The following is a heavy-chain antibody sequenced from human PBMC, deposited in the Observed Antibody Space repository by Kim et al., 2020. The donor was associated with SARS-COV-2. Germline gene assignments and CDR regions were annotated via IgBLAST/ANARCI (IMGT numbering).Heavy chain of an antibody. CDR2: NTQ. D-gene: IGHD4-17*01. J-gene: IGHJ1*01. V-gene: IGHV3-48*02. CDR3: ARESFGDYAV. Sequence: NTQYYADSMRGRFTLSRDNDKNLLYLQIDSLRHEDTAVYYCARESFGDYAVWGQGTLVTVSS.